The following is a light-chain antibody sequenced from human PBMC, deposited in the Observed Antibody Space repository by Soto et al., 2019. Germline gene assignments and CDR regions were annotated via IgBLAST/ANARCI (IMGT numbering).Light chain of an antibody. CDR1: QSISSSY. CDR2: GAS. J-gene: IGKJ1*01. Sequence: EIVMTQSPATLSLSPGERATLSCRASQSISSSYLSWYQQKPGQAPRLLIYGASTRATGIPARFSGSGFGTDFTLTSSSLQPEDFAVYYCQQDYNLPWTFGQGTKVEIK. CDR3: QQDYNLPWT. V-gene: IGKV3D-7*01.